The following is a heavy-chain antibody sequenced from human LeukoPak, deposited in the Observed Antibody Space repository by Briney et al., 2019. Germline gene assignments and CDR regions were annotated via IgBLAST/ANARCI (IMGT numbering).Heavy chain of an antibody. J-gene: IGHJ6*03. D-gene: IGHD3-3*01. CDR3: AYDFWSGYRYYYYYMDV. V-gene: IGHV3-23*01. Sequence: GGSLRLSCAASGFTFSSYAMSWVRQAPGKGLEWVSAISGSGGSTYYADSVKGRFTISRDNSKNTLYLQMNSLRAEDTAVYYCAYDFWSGYRYYYYYMDVWGKGTTVTVSS. CDR1: GFTFSSYA. CDR2: ISGSGGST.